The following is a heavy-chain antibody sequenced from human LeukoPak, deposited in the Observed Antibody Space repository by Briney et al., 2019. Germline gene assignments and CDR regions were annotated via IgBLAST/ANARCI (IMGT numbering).Heavy chain of an antibody. D-gene: IGHD6-19*01. J-gene: IGHJ4*02. CDR2: ISSSSSYI. V-gene: IGHV3-21*01. Sequence: GGSLRLSCAASGFTFSSYWMHWVRQAPGKGLEWVSSISSSSSYIYYADSVKGRFTISRGNAKNSVHLQMNSLRAEGTAVYYCARDLTSSGWYPYYFDYWGQGTLVTVSS. CDR1: GFTFSSYW. CDR3: ARDLTSSGWYPYYFDY.